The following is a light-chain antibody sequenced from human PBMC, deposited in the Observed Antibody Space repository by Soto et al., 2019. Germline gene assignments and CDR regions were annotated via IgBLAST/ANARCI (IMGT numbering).Light chain of an antibody. J-gene: IGLJ1*01. CDR2: EVT. V-gene: IGLV2-14*01. CDR1: STDVGGYNF. CDR3: SSYTSSGTPV. Sequence: QSALTQPASVSGSLGQSITISCTGTSTDVGGYNFVSWYQQHPDKAPKLLIYEVTNRPSGVSNRFSGSKSGNTASLAISGLQAEDEAHYYCSSYTSSGTPVFGTGTKLTVL.